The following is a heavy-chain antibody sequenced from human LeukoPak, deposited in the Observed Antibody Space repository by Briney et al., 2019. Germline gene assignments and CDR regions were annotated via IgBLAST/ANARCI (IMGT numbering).Heavy chain of an antibody. Sequence: ASVKVSCKASGYTFTSYGISWVRQAPGQGLEWMGWISAYNGNTNYAQKLQGRVTMTTDTSTSTAYMELRSLRSDDTAVYYCARGSHDYDFWSGYPNTALDYWGQGTLVTVSS. CDR3: ARGSHDYDFWSGYPNTALDY. J-gene: IGHJ4*02. CDR2: ISAYNGNT. D-gene: IGHD3-3*01. CDR1: GYTFTSYG. V-gene: IGHV1-18*01.